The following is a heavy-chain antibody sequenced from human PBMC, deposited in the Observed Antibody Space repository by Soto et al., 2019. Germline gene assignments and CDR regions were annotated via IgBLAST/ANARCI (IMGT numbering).Heavy chain of an antibody. J-gene: IGHJ4*02. CDR3: AKDKSETVAGTLDY. V-gene: IGHV3-23*01. D-gene: IGHD6-19*01. CDR1: GFTFSSYA. Sequence: EVQVLESGGDLVQPGGSLRLACAASGFTFSSYAMSWVRQAPGKGLEWVSAISGSGGRTNYADSVKGRFTISRDNSKNTLYLQMNSLRVEDTAVYYCAKDKSETVAGTLDYWGRGTLVTVSS. CDR2: ISGSGGRT.